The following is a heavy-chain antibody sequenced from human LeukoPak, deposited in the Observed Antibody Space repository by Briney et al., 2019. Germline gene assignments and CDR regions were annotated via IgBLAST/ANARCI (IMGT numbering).Heavy chain of an antibody. V-gene: IGHV4-59*01. CDR3: ARDAPRYCSGGSCYPRGWFDP. Sequence: GSLRLSCEASGFTFRSYSMNWVRQAPGKGLEWIGYIYYSGSTYYNPSLKSRVTISVDTSKNQFSLKLSSVTAADTAVYYCARDAPRYCSGGSCYPRGWFDPWGQGTLVTVSS. CDR2: IYYSGST. J-gene: IGHJ5*02. D-gene: IGHD2-15*01. CDR1: GFTFRSYS.